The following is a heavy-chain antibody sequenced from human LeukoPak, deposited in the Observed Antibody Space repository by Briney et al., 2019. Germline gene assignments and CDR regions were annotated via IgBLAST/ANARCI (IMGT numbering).Heavy chain of an antibody. CDR3: ARDRPVAGTINWLDP. CDR1: GDSVSSNNAT. D-gene: IGHD6-19*01. J-gene: IGHJ5*02. CDR2: TYYRSKWYN. V-gene: IGHV6-1*01. Sequence: SQTLSLTCAISGDSVSSNNATWNWIRQSPTRGLEWLGRTYYRSKWYNDYAVSVKSRITVNPDTSKNQFSLQLNSVTPEDTAVYYCARDRPVAGTINWLDPCGQGTLVTVSS.